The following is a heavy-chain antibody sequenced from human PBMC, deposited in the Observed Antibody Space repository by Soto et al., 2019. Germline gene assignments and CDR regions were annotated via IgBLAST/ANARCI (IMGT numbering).Heavy chain of an antibody. CDR2: ISDSGDST. CDR1: GFTFNTYA. CDR3: AHPRAYGVFDASAI. D-gene: IGHD4-17*01. V-gene: IGHV3-23*01. J-gene: IGHJ3*02. Sequence: VQLLESGGGLVHPGGSLRLSCAASGFTFNTYAMSWVRQAPGKGLEWVSAISDSGDSTYHADSVKGRFTISRDNSIYPLYLQMSSLITEDSALYYWAHPRAYGVFDASAICGQGTMVPVSS.